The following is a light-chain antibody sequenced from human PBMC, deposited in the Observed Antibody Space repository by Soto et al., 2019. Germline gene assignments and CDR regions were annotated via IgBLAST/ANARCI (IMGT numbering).Light chain of an antibody. CDR1: QSVRSSH. J-gene: IGKJ5*01. Sequence: IVFTQSPGTLSLSPGERATLSCRASQSVRSSHLAWCQHKPGQAPRLLIYAASSRATGSPDRFSGGGSGTDFTITISRLEPEDFAVDYCQQYGYSPITFGQGTRLEIK. V-gene: IGKV3-20*01. CDR3: QQYGYSPIT. CDR2: AAS.